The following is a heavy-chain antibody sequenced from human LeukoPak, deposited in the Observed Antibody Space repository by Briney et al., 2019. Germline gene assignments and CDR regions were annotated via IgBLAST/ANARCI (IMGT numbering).Heavy chain of an antibody. D-gene: IGHD3-10*02. J-gene: IGHJ6*04. CDR3: AELGITMIGGV. CDR2: IRCDGSNK. Sequence: PGGSLRLSCAASGFTFSNYDMHWVRQAPGKGLEWVAFIRCDGSNKYYADSVKGRFTISRDNSKNTVYLQMNSLRAEDTAVYYCAELGITMIGGVWGKGTTVTISS. V-gene: IGHV3-30*02. CDR1: GFTFSNYD.